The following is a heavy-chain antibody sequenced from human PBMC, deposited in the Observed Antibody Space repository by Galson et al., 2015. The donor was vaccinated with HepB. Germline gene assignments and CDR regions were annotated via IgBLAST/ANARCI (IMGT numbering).Heavy chain of an antibody. Sequence: CAISGDSVSSNSAAWNWIRQSPSRGLEWLGRTYYRSKWYNDYAVSVKSRITINPDTSKNQFSLQLNSVTPEDTAVYYCARTVTTVPTSSYYYYYGMDVWGQGTTVTVSS. V-gene: IGHV6-1*01. J-gene: IGHJ6*02. D-gene: IGHD4-17*01. CDR2: TYYRSKWYN. CDR3: ARTVTTVPTSSYYYYYGMDV. CDR1: GDSVSSNSAA.